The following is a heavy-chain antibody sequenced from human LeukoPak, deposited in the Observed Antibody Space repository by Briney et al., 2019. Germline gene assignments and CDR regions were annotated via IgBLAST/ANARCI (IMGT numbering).Heavy chain of an antibody. CDR3: ARSLRYFDSPPGY. D-gene: IGHD3-9*01. J-gene: IGHJ4*02. CDR2: IYYSWST. V-gene: IGHV4-59*01. CDR1: GGPISSYY. Sequence: SETLSLTCTVPGGPISSYYWNWIRQPPGKGLEWIGYIYYSWSTNYNPSLKSRVTISVDTSKNQFSLKLSSVTAGDTAVYYCARSLRYFDSPPGYWGQGTLVTVSS.